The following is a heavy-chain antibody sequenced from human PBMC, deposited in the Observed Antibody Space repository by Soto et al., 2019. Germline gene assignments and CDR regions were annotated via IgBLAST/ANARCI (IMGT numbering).Heavy chain of an antibody. V-gene: IGHV3-11*01. CDR2: ISSSGSTI. J-gene: IGHJ1*01. Sequence: PGGSLRLSCAASGFTFSDYYMSWIRQAPGKGLEWVSYISSSGSTIYYADSVKGRFTISRDNAKNSLYLQMNSLRAEDTAVYYCARDSLTIDARPDYFQHWGQGTLVTVSS. CDR3: ARDSLTIDARPDYFQH. D-gene: IGHD6-6*01. CDR1: GFTFSDYY.